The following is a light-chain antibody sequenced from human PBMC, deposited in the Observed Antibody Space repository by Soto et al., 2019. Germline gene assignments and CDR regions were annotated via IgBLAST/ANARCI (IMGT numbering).Light chain of an antibody. J-gene: IGKJ5*01. V-gene: IGKV3-15*01. CDR2: GAS. CDR3: QHYNNWPPTT. Sequence: EIVLTQSPGTLSLSPGERATLSCRASQSVSIDLAWYHQKPGQAPRLLIYGASTRATGCPARFSGSGSGTEFTLTISSPQSEDFAIYYCQHYNNWPPTTFGQGTRLEI. CDR1: QSVSID.